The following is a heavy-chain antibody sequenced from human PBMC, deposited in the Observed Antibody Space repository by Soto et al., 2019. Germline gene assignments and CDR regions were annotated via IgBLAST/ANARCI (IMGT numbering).Heavy chain of an antibody. CDR1: GGSISSGDYY. CDR3: ARDSRRYQLPYDY. D-gene: IGHD2-2*01. CDR2: IYYSGST. Sequence: TSETLSLTCTVSGGSISSGDYYWSWIRQPPGKGLEWIGYIYYSGSTYYNPSLKSRVTISVDTSKNQFSLKLSSVTAADTAVYYCARDSRRYQLPYDYWGQGTLVTVSS. V-gene: IGHV4-30-4*01. J-gene: IGHJ4*02.